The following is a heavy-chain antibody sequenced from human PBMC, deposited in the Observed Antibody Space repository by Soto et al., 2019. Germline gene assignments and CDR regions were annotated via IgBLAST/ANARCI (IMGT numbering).Heavy chain of an antibody. Sequence: QITLKESGPTLVKPTQTLTLTCTFSGFSLSTSGVGVGWIRQPPGKALEWLARIYWDDDKRYSPSLKCRITITKAPSKNQVVRTMTNMDPVDTATYYCAHRDSRWVPIGAGFDPWGQGTLVTVSS. V-gene: IGHV2-5*02. CDR2: IYWDDDK. CDR1: GFSLSTSGVG. J-gene: IGHJ5*02. CDR3: AHRDSRWVPIGAGFDP. D-gene: IGHD6-13*01.